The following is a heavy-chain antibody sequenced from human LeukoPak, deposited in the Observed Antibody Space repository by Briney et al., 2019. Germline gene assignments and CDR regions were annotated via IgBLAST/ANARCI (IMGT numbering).Heavy chain of an antibody. CDR3: AGYFDWLLWPVDSTNRGDTLKYNWFDP. J-gene: IGHJ5*02. Sequence: ASVKVSCKASGGTFSSYAISWVRQAPGQGLEWMGGIIPIFGTANYAQKFQGRVTITADESTSTAYMELSSLRSEDTAVCYCAGYFDWLLWPVDSTNRGDTLKYNWFDPWGQGTLVTVSS. CDR2: IIPIFGTA. V-gene: IGHV1-69*13. D-gene: IGHD3-9*01. CDR1: GGTFSSYA.